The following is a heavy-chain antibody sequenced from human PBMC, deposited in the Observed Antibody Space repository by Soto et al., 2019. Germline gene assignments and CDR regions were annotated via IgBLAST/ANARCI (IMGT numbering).Heavy chain of an antibody. Sequence: EVLLVESGGVVVQPGGSLRLSCAASGFTFHGYTMHWVRQRPGKGLEWVSLIRWDGSSTYYGDSVKGRFTISRDNNKDSLFLQMSSLTTEDTALYYCVKDMAYGGDSGPFDSWGQGTLVTVSS. J-gene: IGHJ4*02. D-gene: IGHD2-21*02. CDR1: GFTFHGYT. CDR3: VKDMAYGGDSGPFDS. CDR2: IRWDGSST. V-gene: IGHV3-43*01.